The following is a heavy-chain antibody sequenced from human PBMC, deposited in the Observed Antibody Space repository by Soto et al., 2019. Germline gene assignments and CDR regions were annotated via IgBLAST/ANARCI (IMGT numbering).Heavy chain of an antibody. CDR2: IYWDDDK. V-gene: IGHV2-5*02. J-gene: IGHJ6*02. CDR3: VQSRCGGDCLQSYSSHSYYGLDV. CDR1: GFSFSSIGEG. Sequence: QITLKESGPTLVKPTQTLTLTCTFPGFSFSSIGEGVGWIRQPPGKALEWLALIYWDDDKRYSPSLKSRLTITQDTYKNQVVLTMTNMDPVDTATYYCVQSRCGGDCLQSYSSHSYYGLDVWGQGTTVTVSS. D-gene: IGHD2-21*02.